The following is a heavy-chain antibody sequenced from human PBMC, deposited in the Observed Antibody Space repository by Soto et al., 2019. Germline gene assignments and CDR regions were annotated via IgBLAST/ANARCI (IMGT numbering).Heavy chain of an antibody. CDR1: GASVSSGDDY. Sequence: QVQLQESGPGLVKPSETLSLTCSVSGASVSSGDDYWSWIRQHPGKGLEWMVYISYCGNTFYKASLTSRLSISVDTPKNQFSLRLTSVTDAETAVYYCARDEQWPNRGGGYWGQGTLDTVSS. V-gene: IGHV4-61*08. CDR2: ISYCGNT. D-gene: IGHD6-19*01. J-gene: IGHJ4*02. CDR3: ARDEQWPNRGGGY.